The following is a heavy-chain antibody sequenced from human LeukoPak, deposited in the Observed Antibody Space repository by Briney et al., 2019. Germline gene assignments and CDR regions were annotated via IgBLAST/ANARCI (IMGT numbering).Heavy chain of an antibody. Sequence: APVKVSCKASGYTFTSYGISWVRQAPGQGLEWMGWISAYNGNSNYAQKFQGRVTMTTDTSTSTGYMELRSLRSDDTAVCYCARDRVVRGVVDYWGQGTLVTVSS. CDR3: ARDRVVRGVVDY. D-gene: IGHD3-10*01. CDR1: GYTFTSYG. V-gene: IGHV1-18*01. CDR2: ISAYNGNS. J-gene: IGHJ4*02.